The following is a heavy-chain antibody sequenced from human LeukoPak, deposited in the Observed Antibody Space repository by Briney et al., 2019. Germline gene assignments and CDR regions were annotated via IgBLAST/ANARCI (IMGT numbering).Heavy chain of an antibody. Sequence: QASETLSLTCTVSGGSISSSSYYWGWIRQPPGKGLEWIGSIYYSGSTYYNPSLKSRVTISVDTSKNQISLKLTSVTAADTAVYYCARRVGSYSGSFDYWGQGTLVTVSS. J-gene: IGHJ4*02. CDR2: IYYSGST. CDR3: ARRVGSYSGSFDY. CDR1: GGSISSSSYY. D-gene: IGHD1-26*01. V-gene: IGHV4-39*07.